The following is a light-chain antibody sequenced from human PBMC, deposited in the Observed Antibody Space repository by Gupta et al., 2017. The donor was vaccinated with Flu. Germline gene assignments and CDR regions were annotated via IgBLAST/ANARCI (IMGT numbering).Light chain of an antibody. Sequence: SITIACTGTSSDVGGYNYDSCYQQHPGKAHKVMIYEVRKRPAGVANRFAGYKAGKTASLTISGRQAEDDAYYYGCSYAGSSTWVFGTGTTVTVL. J-gene: IGLJ1*01. CDR1: SSDVGGYNY. CDR2: EVR. V-gene: IGLV2-14*01. CDR3: CSYAGSSTWV.